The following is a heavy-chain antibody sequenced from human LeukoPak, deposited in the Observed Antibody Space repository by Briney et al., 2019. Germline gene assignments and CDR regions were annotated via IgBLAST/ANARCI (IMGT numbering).Heavy chain of an antibody. Sequence: ASVKVSCKASGYTFTTYYMHWVRQAPGKGLEWMGGFDPEDGETIYAQKFQGRVTMTEDTSTDTAYMELSSLRSEDTAVYYCATEGTVAGRWNYWGQGTLVTVSS. CDR2: FDPEDGET. CDR3: ATEGTVAGRWNY. J-gene: IGHJ4*02. CDR1: GYTFTTYY. D-gene: IGHD6-19*01. V-gene: IGHV1-24*01.